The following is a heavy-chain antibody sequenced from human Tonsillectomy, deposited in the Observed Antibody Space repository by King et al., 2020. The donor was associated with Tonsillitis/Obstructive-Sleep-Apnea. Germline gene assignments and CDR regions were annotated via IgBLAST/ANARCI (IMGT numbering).Heavy chain of an antibody. D-gene: IGHD3-9*01. CDR1: GGSISSGGYY. V-gene: IGHV4-31*03. Sequence: QLQESGPGLVKPSQTLSLTCSVSGGSISSGGYYWCWIRQHPGKGLEWIGYVYDRETSYNPSLSSRLTISLDTSNNQFSLNLRSVTAADTAVYHCASLTPPYYLDVWGRGTTVTVSS. J-gene: IGHJ6*03. CDR2: VYDRET. CDR3: ASLTPPYYLDV.